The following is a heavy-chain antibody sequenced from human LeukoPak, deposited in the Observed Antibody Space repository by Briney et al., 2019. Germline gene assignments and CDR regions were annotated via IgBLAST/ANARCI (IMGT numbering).Heavy chain of an antibody. D-gene: IGHD3/OR15-3a*01. CDR3: ARQTGSGLFILP. Sequence: SETLSLTCTVSGGAISSSDSYWGWIRQPPGKGLEWIGSIYYSGNTYYNASLKSQVSISIDTSKNQFSLRLTSVTAADTAVYYCARQTGSGLFILPGGQGTLVTVSS. CDR1: GGAISSSDSY. V-gene: IGHV4-39*01. CDR2: IYYSGNT. J-gene: IGHJ4*02.